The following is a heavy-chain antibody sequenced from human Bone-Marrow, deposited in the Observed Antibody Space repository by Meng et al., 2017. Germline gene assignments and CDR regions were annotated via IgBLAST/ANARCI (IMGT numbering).Heavy chain of an antibody. Sequence: QVQLVQSGAEVKKPGASVKVSCKASGYTFTSYAMHWVRQAPGQRLEWMGWINAGNGNTKYSQKFQGRVTITRDTSASTAYMELSSLRSEDTAVYYCAGRTAVSGMTFDYWGQGTLVTVSS. D-gene: IGHD4-17*01. CDR2: INAGNGNT. CDR3: AGRTAVSGMTFDY. V-gene: IGHV1-3*01. CDR1: GYTFTSYA. J-gene: IGHJ4*02.